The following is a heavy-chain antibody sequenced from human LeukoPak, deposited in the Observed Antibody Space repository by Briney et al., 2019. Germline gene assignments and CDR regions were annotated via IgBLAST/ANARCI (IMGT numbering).Heavy chain of an antibody. J-gene: IGHJ4*02. V-gene: IGHV1-69*05. CDR3: ARKSLGYCSSTSCYGTLFDY. CDR2: IIPIFGTA. D-gene: IGHD2-2*01. Sequence: ASVKVSCKASGGTFSSYAISWVRQAPGQGLEWMGGIIPIFGTANYAQKFQGRVTITTDESTSTAYMELSSLRSEDTAVYYCARKSLGYCSSTSCYGTLFDYWGQGTLVTVSS. CDR1: GGTFSSYA.